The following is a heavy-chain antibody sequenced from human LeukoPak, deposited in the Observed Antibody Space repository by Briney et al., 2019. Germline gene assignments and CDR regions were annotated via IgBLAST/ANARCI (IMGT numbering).Heavy chain of an antibody. Sequence: GGSLRLSCAAYGFTFSSYSMNWVRQAPGKGLEWVSSISSSSSYIYYADSVKGRFTISRDNAKNSLYLQMNSLRAEDTAVYYCARDYPNKVVQFDYWGQGTLVTVSS. CDR3: ARDYPNKVVQFDY. D-gene: IGHD2-15*01. CDR1: GFTFSSYS. V-gene: IGHV3-21*01. J-gene: IGHJ4*02. CDR2: ISSSSSYI.